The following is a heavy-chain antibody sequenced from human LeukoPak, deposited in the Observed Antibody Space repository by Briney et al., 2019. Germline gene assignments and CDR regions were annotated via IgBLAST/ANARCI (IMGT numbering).Heavy chain of an antibody. J-gene: IGHJ6*03. D-gene: IGHD4-11*01. V-gene: IGHV1-2*02. Sequence: ASVKVSCKASGYTFTGYYFHWVRQAPGQGLEWMGWINPNTAGTNYAQKFLGGVTLTWDTSISTAYMELNRLTSDDTAVYYCAASAGDYRAGHYYYMGVWGKGTSVTVSS. CDR2: INPNTAGT. CDR1: GYTFTGYY. CDR3: AASAGDYRAGHYYYMGV.